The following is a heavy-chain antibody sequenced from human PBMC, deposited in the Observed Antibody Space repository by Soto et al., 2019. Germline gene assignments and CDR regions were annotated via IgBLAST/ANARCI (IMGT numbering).Heavy chain of an antibody. D-gene: IGHD1-26*01. CDR1: SGSIGTYF. CDR2: IYYSGTT. CDR3: VRGRGGTYDAFDI. V-gene: IGHV4-59*01. J-gene: IGHJ3*02. Sequence: QVQLRESGPGLVKPSETLSLTCTVSSGSIGTYFWSWIRQPPGKGLEWIGYIYYSGTTNYNPSLKSRVTIFLDTSKNQCSLRLGSVTAAGTAVYYFVRGRGGTYDAFDIWGQGTLVTVSS.